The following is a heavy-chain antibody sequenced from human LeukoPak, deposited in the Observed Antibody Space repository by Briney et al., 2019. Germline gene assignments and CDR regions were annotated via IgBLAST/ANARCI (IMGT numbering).Heavy chain of an antibody. J-gene: IGHJ4*02. CDR3: ARGPFQGDFWSGRDHYDY. CDR2: ISAYNGNT. CDR1: GYTFTIYG. V-gene: IGHV1-18*01. Sequence: ASVKLSCTASGYTFTIYGISWVRQAPGQALEWMGWISAYNGNTNYAQKLQGRVTMTTDTSTSTAYMELRSLRSDDTAVYYCARGPFQGDFWSGRDHYDYWGQGTLVTVSS. D-gene: IGHD3-3*01.